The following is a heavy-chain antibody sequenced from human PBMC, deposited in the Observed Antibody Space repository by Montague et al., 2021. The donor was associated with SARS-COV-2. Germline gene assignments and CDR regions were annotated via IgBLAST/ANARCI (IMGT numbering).Heavy chain of an antibody. CDR3: ARGRLSVSMIVVVFSSASNYLAS. D-gene: IGHD3-22*01. Sequence: SETLSLTCGVYGGSFGDDHWSWIRQPPGKGLEWIGDIKQSGSTNYNPSPKSRVTISVDTSKNQFSLKLTSVTAADTAVYFCARGRLSVSMIVVVFSSASNYLASWGKGARVTV. J-gene: IGHJ4*02. CDR2: IKQSGST. V-gene: IGHV4-34*01. CDR1: GGSFGDDH.